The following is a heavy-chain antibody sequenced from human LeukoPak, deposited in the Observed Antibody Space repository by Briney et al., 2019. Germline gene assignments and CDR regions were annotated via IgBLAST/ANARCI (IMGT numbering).Heavy chain of an antibody. V-gene: IGHV3-74*01. Sequence: GGSLRLSCAASGFTFISYGMQWVRQAPGKGLVWVSRINNGGSDMSYADSVKGRFTISRDNAKNTLYLQMKSLRAEDTAVYYCARNGNWGQGTLVTVSS. J-gene: IGHJ4*02. CDR3: ARNGN. CDR1: GFTFISYG. CDR2: INNGGSDM. D-gene: IGHD2-8*01.